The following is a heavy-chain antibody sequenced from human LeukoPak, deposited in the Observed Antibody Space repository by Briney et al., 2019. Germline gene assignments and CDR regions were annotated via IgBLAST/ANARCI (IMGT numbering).Heavy chain of an antibody. D-gene: IGHD3-3*01. CDR2: ISGNGGST. CDR1: GFAFSRYP. J-gene: IGHJ4*01. CDR3: VKAQYDFCSGLDY. Sequence: GGYLRLSCSASGFAFSRYPMHWVRQAPGKGLEYVSAISGNGGSTYYADSVKGRFTISRDNSKNTLYLQMSSLRTEDTAIYYCVKAQYDFCSGLDYWGQGSLATVSS. V-gene: IGHV3-64D*09.